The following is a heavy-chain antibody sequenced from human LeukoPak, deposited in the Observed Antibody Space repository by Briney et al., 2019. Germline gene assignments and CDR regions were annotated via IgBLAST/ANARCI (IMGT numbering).Heavy chain of an antibody. Sequence: GGSLRLSCAASGFTFSDHYMDWVRQAPGKGLEWVAVIWYDGSNKYYADSVKGRFTISRDNSKNTLYLQMNSLRAEDTAVYYCAGTGTLLTDNWFDPWGQGTLVTVSS. CDR2: IWYDGSNK. V-gene: IGHV3-33*08. D-gene: IGHD1-7*01. CDR3: AGTGTLLTDNWFDP. J-gene: IGHJ5*02. CDR1: GFTFSDHY.